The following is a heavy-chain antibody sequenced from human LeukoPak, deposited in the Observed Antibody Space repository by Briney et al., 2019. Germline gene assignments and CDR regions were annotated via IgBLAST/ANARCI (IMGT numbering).Heavy chain of an antibody. CDR2: TYYRSKWYN. V-gene: IGHV6-1*01. CDR3: ARDTPRPPRGFHGHYSSSWYYYYYGMDV. Sequence: SQTLSLTCAISGDSVSSNSAAWNWIRQSPSRGLEWLGRTYYRSKWYNDYAVSVKSRITINPDTSKNQFSLQLNSVTPEDTAVYYCARDTPRPPRGFHGHYSSSWYYYYYGMDVWGQGTTVTVSS. J-gene: IGHJ6*02. CDR1: GDSVSSNSAA. D-gene: IGHD6-13*01.